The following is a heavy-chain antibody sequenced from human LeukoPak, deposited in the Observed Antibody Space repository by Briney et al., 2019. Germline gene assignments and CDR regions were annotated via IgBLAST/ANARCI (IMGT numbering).Heavy chain of an antibody. CDR2: IKQDGSEI. CDR3: AKDRVATNSYYFDY. J-gene: IGHJ4*02. CDR1: GFTFSSYW. Sequence: GGSLRLSCAASGFTFSSYWMSWVRQAPGKGLEWVANIKQDGSEIYYVDSVKGRFTISRDNAKNSLYLQMNSLRAEDMALYYCAKDRVATNSYYFDYWGQGTLVTVSS. D-gene: IGHD3-3*01. V-gene: IGHV3-7*03.